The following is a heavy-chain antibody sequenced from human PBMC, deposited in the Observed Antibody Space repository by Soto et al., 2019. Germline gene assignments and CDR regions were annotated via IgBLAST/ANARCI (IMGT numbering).Heavy chain of an antibody. D-gene: IGHD2-2*01. Sequence: QVQLVQSGAEVKKPGSSVKVSCKASGGTFSSYAISWVRQAPGQGLEWMGGIIPIFGIANYAQKFQGRVTITADESTITAYMELNNMISEDTTVYYCARVQIGISITSYCDGIDVWGQGTTVTVSS. J-gene: IGHJ6*02. CDR3: ARVQIGISITSYCDGIDV. CDR1: GGTFSSYA. CDR2: IIPIFGIA. V-gene: IGHV1-69*01.